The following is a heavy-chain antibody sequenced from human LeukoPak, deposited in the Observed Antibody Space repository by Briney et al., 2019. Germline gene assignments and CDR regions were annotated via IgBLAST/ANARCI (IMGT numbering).Heavy chain of an antibody. CDR3: ARALGRPSAAAGTGAFDI. CDR1: GYTFTSYY. J-gene: IGHJ3*02. CDR2: INPSGGST. V-gene: IGHV1-46*01. D-gene: IGHD6-13*01. Sequence: ASVKDSCKASGYTFTSYYMHWVRQAPGQGLEWMGIINPSGGSTSYAQKFQGRVTMTRDTSTSTVYMELSSLRSEDTAVYYCARALGRPSAAAGTGAFDIWGQGTMVTVSS.